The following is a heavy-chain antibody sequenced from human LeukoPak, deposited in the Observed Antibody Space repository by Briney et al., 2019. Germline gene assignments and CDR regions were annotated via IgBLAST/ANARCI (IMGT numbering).Heavy chain of an antibody. V-gene: IGHV1-18*01. CDR2: ISAYNGNT. J-gene: IGHJ5*02. CDR3: ARESRGYNWNAAEKRFDP. Sequence: ASVKVSCKASGYTFTSYGISWVRQAPGQGLEWMGWISAYNGNTNYAQKLQGRVAMTTDTSTSTAYMELRSLRSDDTAVYYCARESRGYNWNAAEKRFDPWGQGTLVTVSS. CDR1: GYTFTSYG. D-gene: IGHD1-1*01.